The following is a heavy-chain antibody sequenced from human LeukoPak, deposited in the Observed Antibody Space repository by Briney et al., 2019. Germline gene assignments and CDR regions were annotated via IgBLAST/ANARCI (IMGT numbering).Heavy chain of an antibody. CDR2: IYHSGST. Sequence: PSETLSLTCTVSGYSISSGYYWGWIRQPPGKGLEWIGSIYHSGSTYYNPSLKSRVTISVDTSKNQFSLKLSSVTAADTAVYYCAKSGIVGATTPDYWGQGTLVTVSS. V-gene: IGHV4-38-2*02. CDR3: AKSGIVGATTPDY. CDR1: GYSISSGYY. D-gene: IGHD1-26*01. J-gene: IGHJ4*02.